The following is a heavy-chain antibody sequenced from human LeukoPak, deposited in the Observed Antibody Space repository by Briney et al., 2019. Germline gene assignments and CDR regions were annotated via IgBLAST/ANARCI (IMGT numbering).Heavy chain of an antibody. D-gene: IGHD3-10*01. CDR1: GFTFSDYY. Sequence: GGSLRLSCAASGFTFSDYYMSWIRQAPGKGLEWVSSISRSGGNIHQADSVKGRFTISRDNAKNSLYLQMNSLRAEDTAVYYCARDRSLVRGVIINLCFDPWGQGTPVTVSS. CDR3: ARDRSLVRGVIINLCFDP. CDR2: ISRSGGNI. V-gene: IGHV3-11*01. J-gene: IGHJ5*02.